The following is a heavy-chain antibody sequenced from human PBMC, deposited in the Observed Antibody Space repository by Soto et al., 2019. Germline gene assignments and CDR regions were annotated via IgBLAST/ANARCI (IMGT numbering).Heavy chain of an antibody. Sequence: EVQLVESGGGLVQPGGSLRLSCAASGFTVTSHYMSWVRQAPGKGLEWVSVLYSGGSTYYAGSVKGRFTFSRDNSKNTLYLQMNSLSAEDTAVYYCARDLYFDYWGQGTLVTVSS. CDR3: ARDLYFDY. J-gene: IGHJ4*02. CDR2: LYSGGST. CDR1: GFTVTSHY. V-gene: IGHV3-66*01.